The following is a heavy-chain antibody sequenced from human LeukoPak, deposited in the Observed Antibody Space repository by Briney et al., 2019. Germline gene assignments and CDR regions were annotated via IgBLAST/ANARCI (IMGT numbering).Heavy chain of an antibody. CDR1: GXTFSXXX. CDR2: FISIRITI. CDR3: ASARFLEWPRAFDI. V-gene: IGHV3-48*01. Sequence: GXTFSXXXXNXVRXXXGXXXXXXXXFISIRITIYHADSVKGRFTISRDNAKNSLYLQMNSLRAEDTAVYYCASARFLEWPRAFDIWGQGTMVTVSS. J-gene: IGHJ3*02. D-gene: IGHD3-3*01.